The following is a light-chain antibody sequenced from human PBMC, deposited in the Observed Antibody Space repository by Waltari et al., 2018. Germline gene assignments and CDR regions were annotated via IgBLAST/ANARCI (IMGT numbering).Light chain of an antibody. V-gene: IGKV3-20*01. CDR3: QQYGDSPLYT. CDR2: GAS. J-gene: IGKJ2*01. Sequence: EYVLTQSPGTLSLSPGERATLSCRASQSAASIYLAWYQQKPGQAPRLLIYGASTRATGIPDRFSGSVSGKDFTLTISRLEPEDFAVYYCQQYGDSPLYTFGRGTKLEIK. CDR1: QSAASIY.